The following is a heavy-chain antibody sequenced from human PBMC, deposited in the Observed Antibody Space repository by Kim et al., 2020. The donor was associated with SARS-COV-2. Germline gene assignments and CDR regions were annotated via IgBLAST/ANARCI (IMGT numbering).Heavy chain of an antibody. J-gene: IGHJ5*02. CDR1: GFTFSSYE. D-gene: IGHD2-21*02. Sequence: GGSLRLSCAASGFTFSSYEMNWVRQAPGKGLEWVSYISSSGSTIYYADSVKGRFTISRDNAKNSLYLQMNSLRAEDTAVYYCARTSSVVTPEFVSRLFDPWGQGTLVTVSS. CDR3: ARTSSVVTPEFVSRLFDP. V-gene: IGHV3-48*03. CDR2: ISSSGSTI.